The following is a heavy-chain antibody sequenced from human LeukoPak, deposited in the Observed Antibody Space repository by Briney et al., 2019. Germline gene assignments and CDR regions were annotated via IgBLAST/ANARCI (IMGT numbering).Heavy chain of an antibody. CDR1: GGSISSYY. V-gene: IGHV4-59*08. D-gene: IGHD5-18*01. J-gene: IGHJ4*02. Sequence: PSETLSLTCTVSGGSISSYYWSWIRQPPGKGLEWIGYIYYSGSTNYNPSLKSRVTISVDTSKNQFSLKLSSVTAADTAVYYCARGRWVTHFDYWGQGTLVTVSS. CDR3: ARGRWVTHFDY. CDR2: IYYSGST.